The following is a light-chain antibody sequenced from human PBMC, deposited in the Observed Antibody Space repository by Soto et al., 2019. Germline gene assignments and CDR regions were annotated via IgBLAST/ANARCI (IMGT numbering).Light chain of an antibody. CDR2: DGS. CDR1: QSVGSY. Sequence: EIVLTQSPATLSLFPGERATLSCRASQSVGSYLAWYQQKPGQAPRLLIYDGSNRAPGIPARFSGSQSGTDFTLTISSLEPEDFAVYHCQQRALSPRTFGQGTKLEIK. J-gene: IGKJ2*01. CDR3: QQRALSPRT. V-gene: IGKV3-11*01.